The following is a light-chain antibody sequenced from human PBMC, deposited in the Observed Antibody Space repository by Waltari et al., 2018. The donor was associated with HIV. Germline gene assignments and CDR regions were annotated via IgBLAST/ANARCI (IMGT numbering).Light chain of an antibody. CDR1: SSDTGNYTL. CDR3: CAYAGGLE. Sequence: QSALTQPASVSGSPGQSITIPCTGTSSDTGNYTLVSWYQLYPGKAPKLIIYEDNKRPSGVSNRFSGSKSADTASLTISGLQAEDEADYYCCAYAGGLEFGGGTKLTVL. J-gene: IGLJ2*01. V-gene: IGLV2-23*01. CDR2: EDN.